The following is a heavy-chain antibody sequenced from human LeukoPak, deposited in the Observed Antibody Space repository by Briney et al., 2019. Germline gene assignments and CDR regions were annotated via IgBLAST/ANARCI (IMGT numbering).Heavy chain of an antibody. J-gene: IGHJ4*02. CDR1: GFTFSTYW. V-gene: IGHV3-7*01. CDR2: IKGDESAR. CDR3: ARDVVGSLDY. D-gene: IGHD1-26*01. Sequence: PGGSLRLSCAASGFTFSTYWMAWVRQAPGKGREWVANIKGDESARHQADSVKGRFTISRDNTQNSVYLQMSGLRGEDTAVYYCARDVVGSLDYWGQGTLVTVSS.